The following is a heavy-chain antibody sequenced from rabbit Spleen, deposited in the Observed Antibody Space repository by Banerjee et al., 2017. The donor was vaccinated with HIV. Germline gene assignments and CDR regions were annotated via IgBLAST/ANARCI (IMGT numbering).Heavy chain of an antibody. J-gene: IGHJ4*01. CDR2: IDTGDADT. CDR1: GFDLSSSYY. V-gene: IGHV1S40*01. Sequence: QSLEESGGDLVKPGASLTLTCTASGFDLSSSYYMCWVRQAPGKGLEWIGCIDTGDADTYYASWANGRFTISKTSSTTVTLQMTSLTAADTATYFCARDLVGVIGWNFYLWGQGTLVTVS. CDR3: ARDLVGVIGWNFYL. D-gene: IGHD1-1*01.